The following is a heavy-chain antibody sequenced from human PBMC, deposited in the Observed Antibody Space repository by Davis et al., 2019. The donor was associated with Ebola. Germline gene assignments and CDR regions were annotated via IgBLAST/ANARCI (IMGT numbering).Heavy chain of an antibody. D-gene: IGHD3-3*01. CDR2: IYNVGST. CDR3: AKFTSHWLWSPYGLDV. J-gene: IGHJ6*02. Sequence: PSETLSLTCTVSGASIKSYNWSWIRQPPGKGLEWIGYIYNVGSTDYNPSLESRVTISFDTSKSQFSLKLTSVTAADTGVYYCAKFTSHWLWSPYGLDVWGRGTTVSVSS. CDR1: GASIKSYN. V-gene: IGHV4-59*13.